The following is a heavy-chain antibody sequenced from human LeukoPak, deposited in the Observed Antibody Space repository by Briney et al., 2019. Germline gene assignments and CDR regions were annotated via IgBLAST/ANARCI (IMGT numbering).Heavy chain of an antibody. CDR1: GGSISSNNW. J-gene: IGHJ2*01. Sequence: SETLSLTCAVSGGSISSNNWWSWVRQPPGKGLEWIGEIYHSGSANYNPSLKSRVTILVDTSKNQFSLKLSSVTAADTAVYYCARVYYSNSYDYWYFDLWGRGTLVTVSS. CDR3: ARVYYSNSYDYWYFDL. CDR2: IYHSGSA. V-gene: IGHV4-4*02. D-gene: IGHD6-13*01.